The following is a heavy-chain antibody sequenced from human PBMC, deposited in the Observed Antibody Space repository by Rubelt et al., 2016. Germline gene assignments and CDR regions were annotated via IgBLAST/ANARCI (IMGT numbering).Heavy chain of an antibody. D-gene: IGHD2-15*01. CDR1: GFTFSNAW. J-gene: IGHJ4*02. CDR3: STDLLDGYLGF. CDR2: IKSKSVGGTT. Sequence: EVQLVESGGGLVKPGGSLTLSCAASGFTFSNAWIHWVRQAPGKGLEWVGRIKSKSVGGTTDFAAPVKNRFIISRDDSKNTLDLQMNSLKTGDTAVYYCSTDLLDGYLGFWGQGTLVTVSS. V-gene: IGHV3-15*01.